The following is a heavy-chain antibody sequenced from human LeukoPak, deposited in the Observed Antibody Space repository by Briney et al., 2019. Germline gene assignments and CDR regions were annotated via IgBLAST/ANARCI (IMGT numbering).Heavy chain of an antibody. D-gene: IGHD3-16*02. CDR2: INTNTGNP. J-gene: IGHJ6*02. CDR1: GYTFTSYA. Sequence: ASVKVSCKASGYTFTSYAMNWVRQAPGQGLEWMGWINTNTGNPTYAQGFTGRFVFSLDISVSTAYLQISSLKAEDTAVYYCARGESYDYVWGSYQDRYGMDVWGQGTTVTVSS. CDR3: ARGESYDYVWGSYQDRYGMDV. V-gene: IGHV7-4-1*02.